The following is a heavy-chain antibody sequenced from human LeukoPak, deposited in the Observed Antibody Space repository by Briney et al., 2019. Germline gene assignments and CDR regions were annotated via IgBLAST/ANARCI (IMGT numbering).Heavy chain of an antibody. D-gene: IGHD3-3*01. CDR3: ARGVVYPAWSGPHWSDY. Sequence: GGSLRLSCATSGFTFSGSAIHWVRQASGKGLEWVGRIRSKANSYATTDAASVKGRFTISRDDSKNTAYLQMNSLKTEDTAVYYCARGVVYPAWSGPHWSDYWGQGALVTVSS. J-gene: IGHJ4*02. CDR1: GFTFSGSA. CDR2: IRSKANSYAT. V-gene: IGHV3-73*01.